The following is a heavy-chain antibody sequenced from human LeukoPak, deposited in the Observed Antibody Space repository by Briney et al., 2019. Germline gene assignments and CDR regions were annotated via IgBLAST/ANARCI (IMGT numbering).Heavy chain of an antibody. CDR2: ISSSSSYT. Sequence: GGSLRLSCAASGFTFSSYSMNWVRQAPGKGLEWVSSISSSSSYTYYADSVKGRFTISRDNAKNSLYLQMNSLRAEDTAVYYCARVGCSGGSCYFDYWGQGTLVTVSS. V-gene: IGHV3-21*01. D-gene: IGHD2-15*01. J-gene: IGHJ4*02. CDR3: ARVGCSGGSCYFDY. CDR1: GFTFSSYS.